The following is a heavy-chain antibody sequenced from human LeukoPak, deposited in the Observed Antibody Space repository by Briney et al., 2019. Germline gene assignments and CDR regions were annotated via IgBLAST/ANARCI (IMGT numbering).Heavy chain of an antibody. CDR1: GGSISSYY. J-gene: IGHJ4*02. Sequence: SETLSLTCTVSGGSISSYYWSWIRQPPGKGLEWIGYIYYSGSTNYNPSLKSRVTISVDTSKNLFSLKLSSVTAADTAVYYCARRRGYSYGYGYWGQGTLVTVSS. CDR3: ARRRGYSYGYGY. D-gene: IGHD5-18*01. V-gene: IGHV4-59*01. CDR2: IYYSGST.